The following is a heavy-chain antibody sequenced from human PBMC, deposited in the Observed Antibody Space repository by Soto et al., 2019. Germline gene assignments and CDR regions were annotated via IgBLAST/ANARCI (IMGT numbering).Heavy chain of an antibody. V-gene: IGHV1-8*01. Sequence: QVQLVQSGAEVKKPGASVKVSCKASGYTFTSYDINWVRQATGQGLEWMGWMNPNSGNTGYAQKFQGRVTMTRNTSISTSDMELSSLRSEDTAVYYCARGRGLCSGGSCYSPARAFDIWGQGTMVTVSS. J-gene: IGHJ3*02. CDR1: GYTFTSYD. D-gene: IGHD2-15*01. CDR3: ARGRGLCSGGSCYSPARAFDI. CDR2: MNPNSGNT.